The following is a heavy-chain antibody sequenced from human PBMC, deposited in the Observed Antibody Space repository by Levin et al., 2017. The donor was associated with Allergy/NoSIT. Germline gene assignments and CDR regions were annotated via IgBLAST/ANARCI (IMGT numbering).Heavy chain of an antibody. V-gene: IGHV3-48*02. CDR2: ISGDSGSI. CDR1: GFTFNTYS. Sequence: PGGSLRLSCAAFGFTFNTYSMNWVRQAPGKGLEWVSFISGDSGSIYYADSVKGRFTISRDNAKNSLYLQMNSLRDEDTAVYYCARVRSYNFLFDSWGQGTLVTVSS. CDR3: ARVRSYNFLFDS. J-gene: IGHJ4*02. D-gene: IGHD5-24*01.